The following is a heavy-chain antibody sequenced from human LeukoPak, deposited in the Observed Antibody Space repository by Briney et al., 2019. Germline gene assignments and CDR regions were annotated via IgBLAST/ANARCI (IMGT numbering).Heavy chain of an antibody. J-gene: IGHJ4*02. CDR3: ARAWTGYSYGDY. CDR2: ISGSGGST. Sequence: GGSLRLSCAASGFTLSSYAMSWVRQAPGKGLEWVSAISGSGGSTYYADSVKGRFTISRDNAKNSLYLQMNSLRAEDTAVYYCARAWTGYSYGDYWGQGTLVTVSS. V-gene: IGHV3-23*01. CDR1: GFTLSSYA. D-gene: IGHD5-18*01.